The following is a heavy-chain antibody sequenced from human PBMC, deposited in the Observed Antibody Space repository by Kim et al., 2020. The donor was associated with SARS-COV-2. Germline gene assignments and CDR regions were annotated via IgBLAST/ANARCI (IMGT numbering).Heavy chain of an antibody. Sequence: ASVKVSCKVSGYTLTELSMHWVRQAPGKGLEWMGGFDPEDGETIYAQKFQGRVTMTEDTSTDTAYMELSSLRSEDTAVYYCATVYRLRDAFDIWGQGTMVTVSS. V-gene: IGHV1-24*01. D-gene: IGHD2-8*01. CDR3: ATVYRLRDAFDI. CDR1: GYTLTELS. J-gene: IGHJ3*02. CDR2: FDPEDGET.